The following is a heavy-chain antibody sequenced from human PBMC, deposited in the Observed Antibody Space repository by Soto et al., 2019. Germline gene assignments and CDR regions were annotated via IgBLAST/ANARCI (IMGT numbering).Heavy chain of an antibody. CDR1: GFSLNSRGVG. J-gene: IGHJ4*02. CDR2: VYWDDDK. Sequence: QITLRESGPALVKPTQTLTLTCTFSGFSLNSRGVGVGWVRQPPGKALEWLAIVYWDDDKRYRPSLRSRLSIRKDPPTTQVVLTLTNPDPVDTATSYCVHRGPVAEPGMGFVLWGQGSLVTVSS. V-gene: IGHV2-5*02. CDR3: VHRGPVAEPGMGFVL.